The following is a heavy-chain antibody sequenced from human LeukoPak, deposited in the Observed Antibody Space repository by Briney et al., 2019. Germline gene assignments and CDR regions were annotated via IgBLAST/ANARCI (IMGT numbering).Heavy chain of an antibody. V-gene: IGHV1-69*01. CDR3: ARILSSSWYEYFHY. CDR2: IIPIFGTA. CDR1: GGTFSNYA. D-gene: IGHD6-19*01. Sequence: SVKVSCKASGGTFSNYASSWVRQAPGQGLEWMGAIIPIFGTANYAQKFQGRVTITADESTSTAYMELSSLRSEDTTVYYCARILSSSWYEYFHYWGQDTLVTASS. J-gene: IGHJ1*01.